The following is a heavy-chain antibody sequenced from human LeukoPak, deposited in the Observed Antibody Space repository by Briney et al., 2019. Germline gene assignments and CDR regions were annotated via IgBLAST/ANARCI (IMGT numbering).Heavy chain of an antibody. Sequence: SETLSLTCTVSGGSLSSSSYYWGWIRQPPGKGLEWIGSIYYIGGPYYNPSLKSRVTISVDTSKNQFSLKLSSVTAADTAVYYCARAPGYCSSTSCPKYNWFDPWGQGTLVTVSS. V-gene: IGHV4-39*01. D-gene: IGHD2-2*01. CDR3: ARAPGYCSSTSCPKYNWFDP. CDR2: IYYIGGP. CDR1: GGSLSSSSYY. J-gene: IGHJ5*02.